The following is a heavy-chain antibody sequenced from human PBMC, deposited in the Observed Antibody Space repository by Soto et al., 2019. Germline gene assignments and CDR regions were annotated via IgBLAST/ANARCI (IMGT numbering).Heavy chain of an antibody. J-gene: IGHJ4*02. D-gene: IGHD1-26*01. Sequence: PGGSLRLSCAASGFTFSSYGMHWVRQAPGKGLEWVAVIWYDGSNQYYADSVKGRFTISRDNSKNTLYLQMNSLRAEDTAVYYCARDLSGRYGYFDYWGPGTLVTVS. CDR2: IWYDGSNQ. CDR1: GFTFSSYG. V-gene: IGHV3-33*01. CDR3: ARDLSGRYGYFDY.